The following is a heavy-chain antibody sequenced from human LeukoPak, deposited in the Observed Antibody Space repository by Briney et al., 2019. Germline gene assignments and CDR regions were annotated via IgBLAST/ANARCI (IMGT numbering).Heavy chain of an antibody. CDR3: AKEGGIDPGAFDI. Sequence: PGGSLRLSCAASGFSFSSYAMHWVRQAPGEGLEWVAFISYEGRDKFYAGSVKGRFTISRDNSKNTLCLEMNSLRTEDTAVYYCAKEGGIDPGAFDIWGQGTMVTVSS. D-gene: IGHD3-16*01. CDR1: GFSFSSYA. V-gene: IGHV3-30*04. CDR2: ISYEGRDK. J-gene: IGHJ3*02.